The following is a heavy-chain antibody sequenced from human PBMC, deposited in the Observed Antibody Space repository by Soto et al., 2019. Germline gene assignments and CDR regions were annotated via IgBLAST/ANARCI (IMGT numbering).Heavy chain of an antibody. V-gene: IGHV4-31*09. CDR3: TSKFGQLLADAFDI. J-gene: IGHJ3*02. CDR1: GGSISSGGYY. Sequence: PSETLSLTCTVSGGSISSGGYYWSWIRQHPGKGLEWIGYIYYSGSTYYNPSLKSRVTLSVDKSKNEFSLKMSSVTAADTAVYYCTSKFGQLLADAFDIWGQGTMVT. D-gene: IGHD3-10*01. CDR2: IYYSGST.